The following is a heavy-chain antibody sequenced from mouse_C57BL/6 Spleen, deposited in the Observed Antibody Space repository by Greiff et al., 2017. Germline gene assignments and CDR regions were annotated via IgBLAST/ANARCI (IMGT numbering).Heavy chain of an antibody. CDR2: IYPGDGDT. CDR1: GYAFSSSW. D-gene: IGHD3-2*02. CDR3: ASPPTAQATWD. J-gene: IGHJ3*01. Sequence: QVQLQQSGPELVKPGASVKISCKASGYAFSSSWMNWVKQRPGKGLEWIGRIYPGDGDTNYNGKFKGKATLTADKSSSTAYMQLSSLTSEDSAVYFCASPPTAQATWDWGQGTLVTVSA. V-gene: IGHV1-82*01.